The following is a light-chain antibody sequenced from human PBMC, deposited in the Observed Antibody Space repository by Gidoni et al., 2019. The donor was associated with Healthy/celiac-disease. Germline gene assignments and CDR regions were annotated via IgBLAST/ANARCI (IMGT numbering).Light chain of an antibody. CDR2: GAS. Sequence: IVLTQSPGTLSLSPGERATLSCRASQSVSSSYLAWYQQKPGQAPRLLIYGASSRATGIPDRFSGSESGTDFTITISRLEPEDFAVYYCQQYGSSPGTFGQGTKVESK. CDR3: QQYGSSPGT. V-gene: IGKV3-20*01. J-gene: IGKJ1*01. CDR1: QSVSSSY.